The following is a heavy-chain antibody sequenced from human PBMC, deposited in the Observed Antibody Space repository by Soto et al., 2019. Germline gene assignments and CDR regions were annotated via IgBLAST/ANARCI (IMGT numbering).Heavy chain of an antibody. J-gene: IGHJ5*02. D-gene: IGHD3-22*01. CDR3: ARGSRYYYDSSGYYTNWFDP. Sequence: VAVIWYDGSNKYYADSVKGRFTISRDNSKNTLYLQMNSLRAEDTAVYYCARGSRYYYDSSGYYTNWFDPWGQGTLVTVSS. CDR2: IWYDGSNK. V-gene: IGHV3-33*01.